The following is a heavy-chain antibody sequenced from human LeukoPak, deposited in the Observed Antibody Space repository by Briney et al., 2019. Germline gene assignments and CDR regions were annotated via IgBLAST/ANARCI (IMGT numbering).Heavy chain of an antibody. Sequence: GGSLRLSCAASGFTFSSYSMNWVRQAPGKGPEWVSSISSSSSYIYYADSVKGRFTISRDNAKNSLYLQMNGLRAEDTAVYYCAREGPYYYGSGSYLYYYYGMDVWGKGTTVTVSS. V-gene: IGHV3-21*01. CDR2: ISSSSSYI. D-gene: IGHD3-10*01. CDR3: AREGPYYYGSGSYLYYYYGMDV. CDR1: GFTFSSYS. J-gene: IGHJ6*04.